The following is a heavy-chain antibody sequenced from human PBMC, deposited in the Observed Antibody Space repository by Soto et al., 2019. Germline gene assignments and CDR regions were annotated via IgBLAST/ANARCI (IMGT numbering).Heavy chain of an antibody. CDR3: ARFVRSCSATTCSTRADV. V-gene: IGHV4-61*01. D-gene: IGHD2-2*01. CDR1: GGFVNSDTHS. J-gene: IGHJ6*02. Sequence: QVQLQESGPGLVKPSETLSLTCTVSGGFVNSDTHSWSWIRQTRGKRLEWIGFIYSGGSTKNPSLRSRVTMSVDTSKNQFSLKLRSVIVADTAVYHCARFVRSCSATTCSTRADVWGQGITVTVSS. CDR2: IYSGGST.